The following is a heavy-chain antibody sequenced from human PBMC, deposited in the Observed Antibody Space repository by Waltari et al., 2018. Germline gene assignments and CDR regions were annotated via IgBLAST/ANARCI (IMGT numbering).Heavy chain of an antibody. D-gene: IGHD3-10*01. CDR3: ARKVDAF. CDR2: IKEDGSKT. Sequence: VQLVDSGGALVQPGGYLILSCAASGFTFQNFWMGWVRQAPGKGLECLATIKEDGSKTYYVDSVTGRFTIARENTKNALYIQMINLRAEDTAVYYCARKVDAFGGQGTLVTVSS. V-gene: IGHV3-7*01. J-gene: IGHJ4*02. CDR1: GFTFQNFW.